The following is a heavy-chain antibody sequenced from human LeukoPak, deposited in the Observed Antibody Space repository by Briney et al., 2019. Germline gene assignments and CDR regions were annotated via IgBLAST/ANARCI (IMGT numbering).Heavy chain of an antibody. V-gene: IGHV3-23*01. CDR1: GFTFSSYA. J-gene: IGHJ6*02. D-gene: IGHD3-9*01. CDR3: ARDYYDILTGYYGYYYGMDV. CDR2: ISGSGGST. Sequence: GGSLRLSCAASGFTFSSYAMSWVRQAPGKGLEWVSAISGSGGSTYYADSVKGRFTISRDNSKNTLYLQMNSLRAEDTAVYYCARDYYDILTGYYGYYYGMDVWGQGTTVTVSS.